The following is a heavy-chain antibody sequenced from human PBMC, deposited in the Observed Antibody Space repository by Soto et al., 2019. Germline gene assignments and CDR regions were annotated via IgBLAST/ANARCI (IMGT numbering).Heavy chain of an antibody. CDR3: ARRSIKGATMPRSSGSGMDV. Sequence: SETLSLTCTVSGGSISSSSYYWGWIRQPPGKGLEWIGSIYYSGSTYYNPSLKSRVTISVDTSKNQFSLKLSSVTAADTAVYYCARRSIKGATMPRSSGSGMDVWGQGTTVTVSS. D-gene: IGHD5-12*01. CDR2: IYYSGST. J-gene: IGHJ6*02. V-gene: IGHV4-39*01. CDR1: GGSISSSSYY.